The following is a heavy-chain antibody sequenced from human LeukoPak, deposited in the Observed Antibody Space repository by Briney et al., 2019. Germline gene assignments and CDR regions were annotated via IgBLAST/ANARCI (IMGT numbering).Heavy chain of an antibody. J-gene: IGHJ5*02. Sequence: SQTLSLTCAISGDSVSSNSAAWNWIRQSPSRGLEWLGRTYYRSKWYNDYAVSVKSRITINPDTSKNQFSLQLNSVTPEDTAVYCCARDEKVAAAGPYNWFDPWGQGTLVTVSS. CDR3: ARDEKVAAAGPYNWFDP. D-gene: IGHD6-13*01. V-gene: IGHV6-1*01. CDR1: GDSVSSNSAA. CDR2: TYYRSKWYN.